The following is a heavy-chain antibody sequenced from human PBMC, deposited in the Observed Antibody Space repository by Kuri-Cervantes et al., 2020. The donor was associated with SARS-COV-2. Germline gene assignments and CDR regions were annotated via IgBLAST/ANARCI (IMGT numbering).Heavy chain of an antibody. CDR2: IYPGDSDT. V-gene: IGHV5-51*01. CDR3: ARHWGIVGDAFDI. D-gene: IGHD2-15*01. Sequence: GGSLRLSCKGSGYSFTNYRIGWVRQMPGKGLEWMGIIYPGDSDTRYSPSFQGQVTISADKSISTAYLHWSSLKASDTAMYYCARHWGIVGDAFDIWGHGTMVTVSS. J-gene: IGHJ3*02. CDR1: GYSFTNYR.